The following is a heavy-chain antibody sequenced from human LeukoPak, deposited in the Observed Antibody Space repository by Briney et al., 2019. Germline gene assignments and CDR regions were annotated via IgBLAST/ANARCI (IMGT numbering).Heavy chain of an antibody. D-gene: IGHD1-1*01. Sequence: PGGSLRLSCAASGFTFSSYTMNWVRQAPGKGLEWVSSISTSSSYIYYADSVKGRFTISRDNAKNSLYLQMNSLRAEDTAVYYCARVGYIDSGYYYYYMDVWGKGTTVTVSS. J-gene: IGHJ6*03. CDR2: ISTSSSYI. CDR3: ARVGYIDSGYYYYYMDV. CDR1: GFTFSSYT. V-gene: IGHV3-21*01.